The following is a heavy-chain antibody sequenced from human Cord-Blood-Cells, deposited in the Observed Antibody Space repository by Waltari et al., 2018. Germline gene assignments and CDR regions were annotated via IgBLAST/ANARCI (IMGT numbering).Heavy chain of an antibody. D-gene: IGHD2-15*01. CDR2: IIPIFGTA. CDR1: GGTFSSYA. J-gene: IGHJ6*02. Sequence: PGSSVKVSCKASGGTFSSYAISWVRQAPGQGLEWMGGIIPIFGTANYAQKFQGRVTITADESTSTAYMELSSLRSEDTAVYYCASGGPGYCSGGSCYLLYYYYGMDVWGQGTTVTVSS. V-gene: IGHV1-69*01. CDR3: ASGGPGYCSGGSCYLLYYYYGMDV.